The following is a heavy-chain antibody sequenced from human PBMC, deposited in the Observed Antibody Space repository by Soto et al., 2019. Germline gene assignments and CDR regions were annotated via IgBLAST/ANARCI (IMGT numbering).Heavy chain of an antibody. CDR3: ARVVGATSRNWFDP. D-gene: IGHD1-26*01. Sequence: ASVKVSCKASGYTFTSYGISWARQAPGQGLEWMGWISAYNGNTNYAQKLQGRVTMTTDTSTSTAYMELRSLRSDDTAVYYCARVVGATSRNWFDPWGQGTLVTVSS. V-gene: IGHV1-18*01. J-gene: IGHJ5*02. CDR2: ISAYNGNT. CDR1: GYTFTSYG.